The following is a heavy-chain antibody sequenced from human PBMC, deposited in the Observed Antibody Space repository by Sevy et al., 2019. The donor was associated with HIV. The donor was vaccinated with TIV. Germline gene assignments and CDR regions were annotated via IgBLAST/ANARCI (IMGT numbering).Heavy chain of an antibody. CDR2: ISGSGGST. D-gene: IGHD2-15*01. CDR1: GFTFSSYA. CDR3: AKEMSVYCSGGSCYPVAFDY. Sequence: GGSLRLSCAASGFTFSSYAMSWVRQAPGEGLEWVSAISGSGGSTYYADSVKGRFTISRDNSKNTLYLQMNSLRAEDTAVYYCAKEMSVYCSGGSCYPVAFDYWGQGTLVTVSS. J-gene: IGHJ4*02. V-gene: IGHV3-23*01.